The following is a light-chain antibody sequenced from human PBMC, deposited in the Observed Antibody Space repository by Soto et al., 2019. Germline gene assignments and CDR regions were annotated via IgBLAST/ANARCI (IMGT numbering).Light chain of an antibody. CDR1: SGHSNYA. J-gene: IGLJ7*01. Sequence: QPVLTQSPSASASLGASVKLTCTLSSGHSNYAIAWHQQQPEKGPRYLMKLNSDGSHLKGDGIPDRFSGSSSGAERYLTISSLQSVDEADYYCQTWGTGIVVFGGGTQLTVL. CDR3: QTWGTGIVV. CDR2: LNSDGSH. V-gene: IGLV4-69*01.